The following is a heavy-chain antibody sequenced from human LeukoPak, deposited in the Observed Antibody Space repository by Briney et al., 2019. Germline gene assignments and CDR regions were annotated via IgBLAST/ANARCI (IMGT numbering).Heavy chain of an antibody. D-gene: IGHD2-2*01. CDR3: ARDMGYCSSTSCYPWFDP. V-gene: IGHV4-59*01. CDR1: GGSISSYY. J-gene: IGHJ5*02. CDR2: IYYSGSA. Sequence: SETLSLTCTVSGGSISSYYWSWLRQPPGKGLEWLGYIYYSGSANYNPSLKSRVTISVDTSKNQFSLKLSSVTAADTAVYYCARDMGYCSSTSCYPWFDPWGQGTLVTVSS.